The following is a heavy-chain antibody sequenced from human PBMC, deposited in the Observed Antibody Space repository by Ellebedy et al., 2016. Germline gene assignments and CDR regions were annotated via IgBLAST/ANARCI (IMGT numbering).Heavy chain of an antibody. CDR3: AKDLSSSWYGDY. CDR1: GFTFSSYG. CDR2: ISYDGSNK. Sequence: GGSLRLSXAASGFTFSSYGMHWVRQAPGKGLEWVAVISYDGSNKYYADSVKGRFTISRDNSKNTLYLQMNSLRAEDTAVYYCAKDLSSSWYGDYWGQGTLVTVSS. V-gene: IGHV3-30*18. J-gene: IGHJ4*02. D-gene: IGHD6-13*01.